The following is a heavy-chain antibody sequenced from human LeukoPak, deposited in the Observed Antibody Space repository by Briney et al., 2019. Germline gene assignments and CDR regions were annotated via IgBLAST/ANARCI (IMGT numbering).Heavy chain of an antibody. CDR2: IYPGDSDT. CDR1: GYSFTRYW. J-gene: IGHJ3*02. V-gene: IGHV5-51*01. D-gene: IGHD3-9*01. Sequence: GESLKISCKGSGYSFTRYWIGWVRQMPGKGLEWMGIIYPGDSDTRYSPSFQGQVTISADKSISTAYLQWSSLKASDTAMYYCARPHVYDILTGYYKGAFDIWGQGTMVSVSS. CDR3: ARPHVYDILTGYYKGAFDI.